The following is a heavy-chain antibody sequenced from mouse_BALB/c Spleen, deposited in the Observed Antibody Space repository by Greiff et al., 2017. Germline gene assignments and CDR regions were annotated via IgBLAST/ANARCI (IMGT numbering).Heavy chain of an antibody. J-gene: IGHJ3*01. Sequence: EVQVVESGGGLVKPGGSLKLSCAASGFTFSSYTMSWVRQTPEKRLEWVATISSGGSYTYYPDSVKGRFTISRDNAKNTLYLQMSSLKSEDTAMYYCTRDDDGPFAYWGQGTLVTVSA. CDR2: ISSGGSYT. D-gene: IGHD2-3*01. CDR1: GFTFSSYT. CDR3: TRDDDGPFAY. V-gene: IGHV5-6-4*01.